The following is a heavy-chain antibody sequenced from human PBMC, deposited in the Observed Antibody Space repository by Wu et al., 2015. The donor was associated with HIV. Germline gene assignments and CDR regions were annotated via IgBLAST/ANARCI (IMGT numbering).Heavy chain of an antibody. J-gene: IGHJ5*02. V-gene: IGHV1-69*12. CDR3: ARGVVRERKFDP. Sequence: QVQLVQSGAEVKKPGSSVKVSCKASGGTLSSYEISWVRQAPGQGLEWMGGIIPMFGTLNYAQKFKGRVTITADESTSTGYMELSSLRSEDTAVYYCARGVVRERKFDPWGQGTLVTGLL. CDR2: IIPMFGTL. D-gene: IGHD2-15*01. CDR1: GGTLSSYE.